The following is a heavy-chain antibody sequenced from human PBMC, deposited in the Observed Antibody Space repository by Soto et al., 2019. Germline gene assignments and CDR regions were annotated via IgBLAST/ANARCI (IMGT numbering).Heavy chain of an antibody. CDR2: ISSSSSYT. CDR1: GFTFSDYY. J-gene: IGHJ4*02. D-gene: IGHD3-3*01. CDR3: ARALDFWSAYFDY. V-gene: IGHV3-11*06. Sequence: PGGSLRLSCAASGFTFSDYYMSWIRQAPGKGLEWVSYISSSSSYTNYADSVKGRFTISRDNSKNTLYLQMNSLRTEDTAVYYCARALDFWSAYFDYWGQGSLVTVSS.